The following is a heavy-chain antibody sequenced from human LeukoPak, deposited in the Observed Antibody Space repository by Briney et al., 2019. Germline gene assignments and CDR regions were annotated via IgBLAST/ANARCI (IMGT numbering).Heavy chain of an antibody. J-gene: IGHJ6*02. CDR2: IIPIFGTA. CDR1: GGTFSSYA. V-gene: IGHV1-69*13. D-gene: IGHD3-3*01. Sequence: ASVKVSCKASGGTFSSYAISWVRQAPGQGLEWMGGIIPIFGTANYAQKFQGRVTITADESTSTAYMELSSLRSEDAAVYYCARGPVLRFLEWLSSGRYYYYGMDVWGQGTTVTVSS. CDR3: ARGPVLRFLEWLSSGRYYYYGMDV.